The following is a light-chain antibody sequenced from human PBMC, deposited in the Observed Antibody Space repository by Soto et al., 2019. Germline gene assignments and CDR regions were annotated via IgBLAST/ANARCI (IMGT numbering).Light chain of an antibody. CDR1: QSISINH. V-gene: IGKV3-20*01. J-gene: IGKJ4*01. CDR3: EYYGSSIT. Sequence: EIVLTQSPGTLSLSPGERVTLSCRASQSISINHLAWYQQKPGQAPRLLIHGTSNRATGIPDRFSGSGSGTDFTLTFSRLEPEDFAVYYCEYYGSSITFGGGTNVDIK. CDR2: GTS.